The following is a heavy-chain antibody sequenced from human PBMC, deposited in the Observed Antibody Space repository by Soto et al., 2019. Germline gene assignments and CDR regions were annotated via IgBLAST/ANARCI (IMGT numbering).Heavy chain of an antibody. Sequence: QITLKESGPTLVKPTQTLTLTCTFSGFSLSTSGVGVGWIRQPPGKALEWLGIIYWDDDKYYSPSLKSRLTITNDTSKNQLVLTMTSTDPVDTATYYCALKEKGSWVNFDHWGQGALVTVSS. CDR3: ALKEKGSWVNFDH. D-gene: IGHD6-13*01. J-gene: IGHJ4*02. V-gene: IGHV2-5*02. CDR1: GFSLSTSGVG. CDR2: IYWDDDK.